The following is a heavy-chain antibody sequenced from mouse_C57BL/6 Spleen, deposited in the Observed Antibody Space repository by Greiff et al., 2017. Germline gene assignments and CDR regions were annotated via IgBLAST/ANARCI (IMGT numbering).Heavy chain of an antibody. V-gene: IGHV5-4*01. D-gene: IGHD4-1*01. CDR2: ISDGGSYT. J-gene: IGHJ2*01. CDR1: GFTFSSYA. CDR3: ARLANWDYLDY. Sequence: DVHLVESGGGLVKPGGSLKLSCAASGFTFSSYAMSWVRQTPEKRLEWVATISDGGSYTYYPDNVKGRFTISRDNATNNLYLQMSHLKSEDTAMYYCARLANWDYLDYWGQGTTLTVSS.